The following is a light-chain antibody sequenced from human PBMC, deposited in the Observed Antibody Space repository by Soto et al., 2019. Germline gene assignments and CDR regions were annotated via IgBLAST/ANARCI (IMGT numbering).Light chain of an antibody. V-gene: IGKV1-27*01. CDR3: EEYSSVPV. CDR2: AAS. CDR1: QGIRNF. J-gene: IGKJ3*01. Sequence: DIQMTQSPTSLSASVGDRVTITCRASQGIRNFVAWYQQKPGKPPKLLIYAASTLQSGVPSRFSGSGSGTDFNLTINSLQPEDVATYSCEEYSSVPVFGPGTKVEI.